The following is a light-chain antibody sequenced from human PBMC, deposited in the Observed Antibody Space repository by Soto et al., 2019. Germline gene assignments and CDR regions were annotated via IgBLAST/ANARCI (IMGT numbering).Light chain of an antibody. CDR3: QSADISGPYV. J-gene: IGLJ1*01. CDR2: KDT. V-gene: IGLV3-25*03. Sequence: SYELTQPSSVSVSPGQTAKITCSGDALAKQYAYWYQQKPGHAPVLVIYKDTERPSGIPERFSGSSSGTTVTLTISGVQAEDEADYYCQSADISGPYVFGIGTKLTVL. CDR1: ALAKQY.